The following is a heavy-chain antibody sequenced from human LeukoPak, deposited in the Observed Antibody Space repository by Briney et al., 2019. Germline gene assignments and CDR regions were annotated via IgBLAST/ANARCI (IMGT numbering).Heavy chain of an antibody. J-gene: IGHJ3*02. CDR3: ARGRAGDSGGHRTFDI. D-gene: IGHD2-15*01. V-gene: IGHV1-8*03. CDR2: MNPNSGNI. CDR1: GYTFTSYD. Sequence: ASVKVSCKASGYTFTSYDINWVRQATGQGLEWMGWMNPNSGNIGYAQNFQGRVTITRNTSISTAYMELSNLRSKDTAVYYCARGRAGDSGGHRTFDIWGQGTMVTVSS.